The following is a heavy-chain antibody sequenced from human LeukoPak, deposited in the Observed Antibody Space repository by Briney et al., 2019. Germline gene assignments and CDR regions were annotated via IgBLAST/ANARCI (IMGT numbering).Heavy chain of an antibody. CDR3: ARNLAVGPPWWFDP. V-gene: IGHV1-46*01. D-gene: IGHD6-19*01. Sequence: ASVKVSCKASGYTFTTYYIHWVRQAPGQGLEWMGIINPSGGHTTYAQKFQGRVTITADESTSTAYMELSSLRSEDTAVYYCARNLAVGPPWWFDPWGQGTLVTVSS. CDR1: GYTFTTYY. J-gene: IGHJ5*02. CDR2: INPSGGHT.